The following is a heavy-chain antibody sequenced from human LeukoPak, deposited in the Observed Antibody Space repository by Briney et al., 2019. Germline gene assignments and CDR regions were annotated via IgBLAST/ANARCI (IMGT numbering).Heavy chain of an antibody. V-gene: IGHV4-4*07. CDR1: GGSISSYY. Sequence: PSETLSLTCTVSGGSISSYYWSWIRQPAGKGLEWIGRIYTSGSTNYNPSLKSRVTMSVDTSKNQFSLKLSSVTAADTAVYYCARENYCSGGSCDGYFDYWGQGTLVTVSS. CDR3: ARENYCSGGSCDGYFDY. D-gene: IGHD2-15*01. CDR2: IYTSGST. J-gene: IGHJ4*02.